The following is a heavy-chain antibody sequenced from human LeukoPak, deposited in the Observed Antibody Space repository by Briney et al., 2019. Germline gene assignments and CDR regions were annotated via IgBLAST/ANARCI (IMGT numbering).Heavy chain of an antibody. Sequence: GGSLRLSCTASGFTVKNHAMSWVRQAPGKGLEWVSGISESGGASFYADSVKGRFTVSRDNSKDTVSSQTNSLRAEDTGVYFCANPSANWGGPSQYFTMDVWGRGTTVTVSS. CDR1: GFTVKNHA. V-gene: IGHV3-23*01. D-gene: IGHD3-16*01. CDR3: ANPSANWGGPSQYFTMDV. CDR2: ISESGGAS. J-gene: IGHJ6*02.